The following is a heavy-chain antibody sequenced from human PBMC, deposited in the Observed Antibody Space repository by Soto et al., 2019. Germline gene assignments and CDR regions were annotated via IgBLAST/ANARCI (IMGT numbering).Heavy chain of an antibody. Sequence: QVQLVESGGGVVQPGRSLRLSCAASGFSFSSYGMHWVRQAPGKGLEWVAVIWYDGSNKYYADSVKGRFTISRDNSKNTLYLQMNSLRAEDTAVYYCARDISYSGSYFVRGQGTLVTVSS. J-gene: IGHJ4*02. CDR1: GFSFSSYG. CDR3: ARDISYSGSYFV. D-gene: IGHD1-26*01. CDR2: IWYDGSNK. V-gene: IGHV3-33*01.